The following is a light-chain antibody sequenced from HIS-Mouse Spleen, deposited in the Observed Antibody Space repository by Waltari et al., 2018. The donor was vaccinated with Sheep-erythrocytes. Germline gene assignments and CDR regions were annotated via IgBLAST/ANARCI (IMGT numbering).Light chain of an antibody. Sequence: QSALTQPASVSGSPGQSIPIPCTGTRSAVGSYNLVSWYQQHPGKAPNLMIYEGSKRPSGVSNRFSGSKSGNTASLTISGLQAEDEADYYCCSYAGSSTLVFGGGTKLTVL. CDR1: RSAVGSYNL. CDR3: CSYAGSSTLV. CDR2: EGS. J-gene: IGLJ3*02. V-gene: IGLV2-23*01.